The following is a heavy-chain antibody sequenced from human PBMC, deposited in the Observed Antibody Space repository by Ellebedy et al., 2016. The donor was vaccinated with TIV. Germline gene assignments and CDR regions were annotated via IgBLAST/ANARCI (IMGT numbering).Heavy chain of an antibody. V-gene: IGHV3-49*03. CDR2: IRSKAYGGTT. Sequence: GESLKISCTASGFTFGDYAMSWFRQAPGKGLEWVGFIRSKAYGGTTEYAASVKGRFTISRDDSKSIAYLQMNSLKTEDTAVYYCTREDGRVRGYYYYYYYMDVWGKGTTVTVSS. CDR1: GFTFGDYA. J-gene: IGHJ6*03. CDR3: TREDGRVRGYYYYYYYMDV. D-gene: IGHD3-10*02.